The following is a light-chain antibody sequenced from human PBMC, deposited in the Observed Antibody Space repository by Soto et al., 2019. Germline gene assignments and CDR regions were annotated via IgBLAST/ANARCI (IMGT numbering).Light chain of an antibody. CDR3: QYQGT. CDR2: DTS. V-gene: IGKV3-20*01. J-gene: IGKJ4*01. Sequence: IVLTQSPGTLSLSPGERATLSCRASQSVGRRYLAWNQQRPGQAPRLLIYDTSERASDIPDRFSGSGSGTDFTLTISRLVPEDFAVYYCQYQGTFGGGTKVEIK. CDR1: QSVGRRY.